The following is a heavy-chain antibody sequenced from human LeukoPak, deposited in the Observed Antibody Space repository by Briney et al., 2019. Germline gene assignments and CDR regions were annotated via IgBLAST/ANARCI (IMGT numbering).Heavy chain of an antibody. D-gene: IGHD5-12*01. CDR1: GXSISSGDYY. Sequence: PSETLSLTCTVSGXSISSGDYYWSWIRQHPGKGLEWIGYLYYSGTTYYNPSLKSRVTISIDTSKNQFSLKLTSVTAADTAVYYCARRGATIAFDYWGQGTLVTVSS. CDR2: LYYSGTT. J-gene: IGHJ4*02. V-gene: IGHV4-31*03. CDR3: ARRGATIAFDY.